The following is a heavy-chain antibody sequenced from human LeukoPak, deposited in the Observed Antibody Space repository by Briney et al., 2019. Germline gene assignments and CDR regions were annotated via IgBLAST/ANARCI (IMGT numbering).Heavy chain of an antibody. CDR2: IYYSGST. D-gene: IGHD3-10*01. J-gene: IGHJ5*02. Sequence: SETLSLTCTVSGGSLSSYYWSWIRQPPGKGLEWIGYIYYSGSTNYNPSLKSRVTISVDTSKNQFALKLSSVTAADTAVYYCAGLMVRGVIDWFDPWGQGTLVTVSS. V-gene: IGHV4-59*01. CDR3: AGLMVRGVIDWFDP. CDR1: GGSLSSYY.